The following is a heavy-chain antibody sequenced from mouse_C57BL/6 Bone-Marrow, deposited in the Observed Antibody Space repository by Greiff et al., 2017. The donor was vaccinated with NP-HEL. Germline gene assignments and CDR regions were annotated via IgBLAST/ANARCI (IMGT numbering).Heavy chain of an antibody. V-gene: IGHV10-3*01. Sequence: EVQLVESGGGLVQPKGSLKLSCAASGFTFNTYAMHWVRQAPGKGLEWVARIRSKSSNYATYYADSVKDRLPTSRYDSQSILYLQRNNLKAEDTAMYYWVRRNYYGSRRFAYWGQGTLVTVSA. D-gene: IGHD1-1*01. CDR1: GFTFNTYA. J-gene: IGHJ3*01. CDR3: VRRNYYGSRRFAY. CDR2: IRSKSSNYAT.